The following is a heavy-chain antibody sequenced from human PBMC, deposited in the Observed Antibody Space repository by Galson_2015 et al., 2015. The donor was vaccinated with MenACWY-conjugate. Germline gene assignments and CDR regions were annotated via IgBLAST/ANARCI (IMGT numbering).Heavy chain of an antibody. Sequence: SLRLSCAASGFTFSSYSMNWVRQAPGKGLEWVSSISSSSSYIYYADSVKGRFTISRDNAKNSLYLQMNSLRAEDTAVYYCARGHSYDFWSGYSSMGSANWFDPWGQGTLVTVSS. CDR1: GFTFSSYS. D-gene: IGHD3-3*01. CDR2: ISSSSSYI. V-gene: IGHV3-21*01. J-gene: IGHJ5*02. CDR3: ARGHSYDFWSGYSSMGSANWFDP.